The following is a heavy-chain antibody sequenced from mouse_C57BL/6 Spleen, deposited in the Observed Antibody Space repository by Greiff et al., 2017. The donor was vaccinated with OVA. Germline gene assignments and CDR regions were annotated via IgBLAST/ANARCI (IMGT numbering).Heavy chain of an antibody. CDR2: IWTGGGT. V-gene: IGHV2-9-1*01. J-gene: IGHJ4*01. CDR1: GFSLTSYA. Sequence: QVQLKESGPGLVAPSQSLSITCTVSGFSLTSYAISWVRQPPGTGLEWLGVIWTGGGTNYNSALKSRLSISKDNSKSQVFLKMNSLQTDDTARYYCARSYYDYDDYAMDYWGQGTSVTVSS. CDR3: ARSYYDYDDYAMDY. D-gene: IGHD2-4*01.